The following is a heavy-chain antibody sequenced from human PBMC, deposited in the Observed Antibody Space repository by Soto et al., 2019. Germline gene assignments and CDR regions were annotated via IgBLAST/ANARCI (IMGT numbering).Heavy chain of an antibody. V-gene: IGHV1-3*01. CDR1: GYTFTSYA. D-gene: IGHD3-22*01. CDR2: INAGNGNT. J-gene: IGHJ4*02. CDR3: ARVRREYDNSGPVDY. Sequence: GASVKVSCKASGYTFTSYAMHWVRQAPGQRLEWMGWINAGNGNTKYSQKFQGRVTITRDTSASTAYMELSSLRSEDTAVYYCARVRREYDNSGPVDYWGQGTLVTVSS.